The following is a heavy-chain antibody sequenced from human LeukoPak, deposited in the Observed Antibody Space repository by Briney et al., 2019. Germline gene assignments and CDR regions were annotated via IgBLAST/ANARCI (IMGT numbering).Heavy chain of an antibody. J-gene: IGHJ4*02. D-gene: IGHD3/OR15-3a*01. CDR3: ARVPGTIDY. CDR2: ISWNSGNI. CDR1: GFTFDDYA. Sequence: PGGSLRLSCAASGFTFDDYAMHWVRQAPGKGLEWVAGISWNSGNIGYADSVKGRFTISRDNAKNSLYLQMNSLRAEDTAVYYCARVPGTIDYWGQGTLVTVSS. V-gene: IGHV3-9*01.